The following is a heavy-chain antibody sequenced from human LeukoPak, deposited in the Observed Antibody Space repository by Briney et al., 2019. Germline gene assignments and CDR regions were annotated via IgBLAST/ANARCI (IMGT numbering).Heavy chain of an antibody. V-gene: IGHV3-13*05. CDR2: IGTAGDP. D-gene: IGHD6-19*01. Sequence: GGSLRLSCAASGFXFSSYDIHWVRQVTGKGLEWVSAIGTAGDPSYPGSVKGRFTISREIAKNSLYLQMNSLRDGDTAVYYCVRASRGWYYFDYWGQGTLVTVSS. CDR3: VRASRGWYYFDY. J-gene: IGHJ4*02. CDR1: GFXFSSYD.